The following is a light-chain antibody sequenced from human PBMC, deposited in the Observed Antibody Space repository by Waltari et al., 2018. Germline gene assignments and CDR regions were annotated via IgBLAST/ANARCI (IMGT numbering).Light chain of an antibody. CDR3: QQYDNFRAT. V-gene: IGKV1-33*01. CDR2: DAS. Sequence: DIQMTQYPSSLSASVGDRVTIPCQASQDISNYLNWYQQKPGKAPKLLIYDASNLETGVPSRFSGSGSGTDFTFTISSLQPEDIATYYCQQYDNFRATFGQGTRLEIK. J-gene: IGKJ5*01. CDR1: QDISNY.